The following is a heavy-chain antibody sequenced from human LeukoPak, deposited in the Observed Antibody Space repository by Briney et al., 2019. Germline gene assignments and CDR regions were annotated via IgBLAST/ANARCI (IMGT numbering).Heavy chain of an antibody. CDR3: ARDGDFWSGYYPGY. V-gene: IGHV3-66*02. CDR2: IYSGGSA. CDR1: GFTVSSNY. D-gene: IGHD3-3*01. Sequence: GGSLRLSCAASGFTVSSNYMSWVRQAPGKGLEWVSVIYSGGSAYYADSGKGRFTISRDNSKNTLYLQMNSLRAEDTAVYYCARDGDFWSGYYPGYWGQGTLVTVSS. J-gene: IGHJ4*02.